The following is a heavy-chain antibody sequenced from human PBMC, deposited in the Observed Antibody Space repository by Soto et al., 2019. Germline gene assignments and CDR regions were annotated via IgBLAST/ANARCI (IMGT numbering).Heavy chain of an antibody. CDR2: IYYSGST. CDR3: ARVERNDRFGFFDS. J-gene: IGHJ4*02. D-gene: IGHD3-10*01. V-gene: IGHV4-31*03. CDR1: GGSISRGGYY. Sequence: QVQLHESGPGLVKSSQTLSLTCTVSGGSISRGGYYWGWIRQHPGKGLEWIGNIYYSGSTYYNPSLKSRVSISVDTSENQFSLDLSSVTAADTAVYYGARVERNDRFGFFDSWGQGTLVTVSS.